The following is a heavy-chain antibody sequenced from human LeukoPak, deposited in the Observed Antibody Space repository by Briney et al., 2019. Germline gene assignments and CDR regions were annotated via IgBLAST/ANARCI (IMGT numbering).Heavy chain of an antibody. Sequence: GGSLRLSCAASELTFSSYSMNWVRQAPGKGLERVSYITNSGNSKSYADSVKGRFTISRDNTKNALYLQMNSLRAEDTAVYYCARGRSIVGATGGYWGQGTLVTVSS. J-gene: IGHJ4*02. CDR3: ARGRSIVGATGGY. V-gene: IGHV3-48*01. CDR2: ITNSGNSK. CDR1: ELTFSSYS. D-gene: IGHD1-26*01.